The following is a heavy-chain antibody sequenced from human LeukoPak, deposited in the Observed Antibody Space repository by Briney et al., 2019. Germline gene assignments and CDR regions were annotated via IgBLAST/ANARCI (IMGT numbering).Heavy chain of an antibody. CDR2: INSESSHI. CDR3: ARGPVRYLRMGYFDY. D-gene: IGHD3-16*01. CDR1: GSTFSTSA. J-gene: IGHJ4*02. Sequence: GGSLRLSCAASGSTFSTSAMNWVRQVPGKGLEWVSSINSESSHIYYAASVRGRFTISRDNARNSVSLQMDSLRAEDTAVYYCARGPVRYLRMGYFDYWGQGSLVTVSS. V-gene: IGHV3-21*01.